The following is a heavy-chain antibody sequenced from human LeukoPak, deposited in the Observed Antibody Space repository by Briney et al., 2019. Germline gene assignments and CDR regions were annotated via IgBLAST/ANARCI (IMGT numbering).Heavy chain of an antibody. J-gene: IGHJ6*02. CDR2: ISGSGGST. D-gene: IGHD7-27*01. V-gene: IGHV3-23*01. CDR1: GFTFSSYA. Sequence: GGSLRLSCAASGFTFSSYAMSWVRQAPGKGLEWVSAISGSGGSTYYADSVKGRFTISRDNSKNTLYLQMNSLRAEDTAVYYCTGDLGYYYYYGMDVWGQGTTVTVSS. CDR3: TGDLGYYYYYGMDV.